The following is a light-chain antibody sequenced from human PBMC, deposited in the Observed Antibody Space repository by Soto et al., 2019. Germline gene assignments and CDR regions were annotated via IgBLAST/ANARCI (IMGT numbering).Light chain of an antibody. Sequence: DIQMTQSPSSLSASVGDRVTITCQASQDISNYLNWYQQKPGKAPKLLIYDASNLETGVPSRFSGSGSGTDFTFTINSLQPEDIATYYCQQYDNLPPPWSSHVGPGTKVYIK. CDR1: QDISNY. V-gene: IGKV1-33*01. CDR2: DAS. J-gene: IGKJ3*01. CDR3: QQYDNLPPPWSSH.